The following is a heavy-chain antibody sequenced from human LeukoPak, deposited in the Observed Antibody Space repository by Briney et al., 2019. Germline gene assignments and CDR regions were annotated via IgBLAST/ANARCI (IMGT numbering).Heavy chain of an antibody. J-gene: IGHJ4*02. D-gene: IGHD6-19*01. CDR1: GFTFSSYA. Sequence: GGSLRLSCAASGFTFSSYAMSWVRQAPGKGLEWVSVISGSGGSTYYADSGKGRFTISRDNSKDTLYLQMNSLRAEDTAVYSCAKEAASSGWYVDYWGQGTLVTVSS. V-gene: IGHV3-23*01. CDR2: ISGSGGST. CDR3: AKEAASSGWYVDY.